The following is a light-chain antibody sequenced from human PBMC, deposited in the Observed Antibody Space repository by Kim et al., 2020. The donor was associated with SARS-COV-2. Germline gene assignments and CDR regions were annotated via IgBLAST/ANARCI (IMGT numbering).Light chain of an antibody. CDR2: KVS. J-gene: IGKJ1*01. V-gene: IGKV2-30*02. CDR3: MQATHWTWT. Sequence: ASISCRSSQSLVHSEGNAYLNWFQQRPGQSPRRLIYKVSNRDSGVPDRFSGSGSGSDFTLKISRVEADDVGVYYCMQATHWTWTFGQGTKVDIK. CDR1: QSLVHSEGNAY.